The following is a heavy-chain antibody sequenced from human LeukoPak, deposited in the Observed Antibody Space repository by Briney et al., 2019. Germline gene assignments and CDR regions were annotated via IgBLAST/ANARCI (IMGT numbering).Heavy chain of an antibody. CDR3: AKEVVPAASVN. J-gene: IGHJ4*02. Sequence: GGSLRLSCVVSGFTFSTTWMHWVRQAPGKGLVWVSRIHSDGSSTNYADSVKGRFTFSRDNAKNTVYLQMNSLRAEDTAVYYCAKEVVPAASVNWGQGTLVTVSS. D-gene: IGHD2-2*01. CDR1: GFTFSTTW. V-gene: IGHV3-74*01. CDR2: IHSDGSST.